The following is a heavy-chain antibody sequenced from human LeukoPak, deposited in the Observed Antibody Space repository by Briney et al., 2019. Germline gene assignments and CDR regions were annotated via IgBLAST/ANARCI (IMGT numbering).Heavy chain of an antibody. D-gene: IGHD3-22*01. J-gene: IGHJ4*02. CDR1: GFTFSSYA. V-gene: IGHV3-23*01. CDR2: ISGSGGST. CDR3: AKAEWLLRRTLYYFDY. Sequence: GGSLRLSCAASGFTFSSYAMSWVRQAPGKGLEWVSAISGSGGSTYYADSVKGRFTISGDNSKNTLYLQMNSPRAEDTAVYYCAKAEWLLRRTLYYFDYWGQGTLVTVSS.